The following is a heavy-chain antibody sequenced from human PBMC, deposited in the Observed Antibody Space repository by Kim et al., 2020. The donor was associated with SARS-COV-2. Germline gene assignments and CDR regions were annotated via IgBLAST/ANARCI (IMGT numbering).Heavy chain of an antibody. CDR3: ARELRGWNDSGAFDI. V-gene: IGHV4-61*01. J-gene: IGHJ3*02. Sequence: SETLSLTCTVSGGSVSSGSYYWSWIRQPPGKGLEWIGYIYYSGSTNYNPSLKSRVTISVDTSKNQFSLKLSSVTAADTAVYYCARELRGWNDSGAFDIWGQGTMVTVSS. CDR2: IYYSGST. D-gene: IGHD1-1*01. CDR1: GGSVSSGSYY.